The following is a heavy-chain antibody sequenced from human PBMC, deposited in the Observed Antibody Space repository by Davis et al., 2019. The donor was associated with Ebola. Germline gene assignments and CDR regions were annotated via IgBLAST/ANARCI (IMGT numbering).Heavy chain of an antibody. D-gene: IGHD2/OR15-2a*01. J-gene: IGHJ4*02. CDR2: INTNTGNP. V-gene: IGHV7-4-1*02. CDR1: GYTFTSYG. Sequence: AASVKVSCKASGYTFTSYGLTWVRQAPGQGLEWMGWINTNTGNPTYAQGFTGRFVFSLDTSVSTAYLQISSLKAEDTAVYYCARGNSIGDYWGQGTLVTVSS. CDR3: ARGNSIGDY.